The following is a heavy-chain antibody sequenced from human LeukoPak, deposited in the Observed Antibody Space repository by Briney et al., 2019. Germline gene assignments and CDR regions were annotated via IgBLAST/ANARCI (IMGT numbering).Heavy chain of an antibody. CDR1: GYTFTSYD. CDR3: AIGVAAAGIVGDY. V-gene: IGHV1-8*01. CDR2: MNPNSGNT. J-gene: IGHJ4*02. D-gene: IGHD6-13*01. Sequence: GASVKVSCKASGYTFTSYDINWVRQATGQGLEWMGWMNPNSGNTGYAQKFQGRVTMTRNTSISTAYMELSSLRSEGTAVYYCAIGVAAAGIVGDYWGQGTLVTVSS.